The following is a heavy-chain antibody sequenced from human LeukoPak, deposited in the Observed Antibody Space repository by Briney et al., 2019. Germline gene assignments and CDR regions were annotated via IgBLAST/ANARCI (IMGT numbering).Heavy chain of an antibody. D-gene: IGHD3-22*01. J-gene: IGHJ4*02. CDR2: IIPIFGTA. CDR1: GGTFSSYA. CDR3: ARDDSSGFLIDY. Sequence: SVKVSCKASGGTFSSYAISWVRQAPGQGLEWMGGIIPIFGTANYAQKFQGRVTITADKSTSTAYMELSSLRSEDTAVYYCARDDSSGFLIDYWGQGTLVTVSS. V-gene: IGHV1-69*06.